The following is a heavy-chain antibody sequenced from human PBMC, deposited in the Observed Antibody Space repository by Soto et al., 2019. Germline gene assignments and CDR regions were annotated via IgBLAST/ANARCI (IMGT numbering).Heavy chain of an antibody. CDR2: IIPMLGTT. D-gene: IGHD1-26*01. J-gene: IGHJ3*02. CDR3: ATGAWDAAFDI. Sequence: QVQLVQSGAEVKKPGSSVKVSCKASGGTFSNYAITWVRQVPGQGLEWMGRIIPMLGTTHYAQKFQGRVTSTADKSTGTAYMELSSLRAEDTAVYSCATGAWDAAFDIWGQGTMVTVSS. V-gene: IGHV1-69*08. CDR1: GGTFSNYA.